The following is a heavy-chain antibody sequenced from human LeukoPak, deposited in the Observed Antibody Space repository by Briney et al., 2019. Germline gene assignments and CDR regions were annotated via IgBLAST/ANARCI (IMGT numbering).Heavy chain of an antibody. CDR1: LGSISRYS. CDR2: IYNSGST. D-gene: IGHD3/OR15-3a*01. Sequence: SETLSLTCNVSLGSISRYSWTWIRQPAGKGLEWIGRIYNSGSTNYDPSLESRVTISVDTSKNQFSLKLSSVTAADTAVYYCARDCLPGYYTWSRFDPWGQGTLVTVSS. CDR3: ARDCLPGYYTWSRFDP. V-gene: IGHV4-4*07. J-gene: IGHJ5*02.